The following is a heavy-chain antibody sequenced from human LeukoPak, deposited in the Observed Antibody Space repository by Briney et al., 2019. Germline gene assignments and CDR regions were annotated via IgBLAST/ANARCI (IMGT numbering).Heavy chain of an antibody. D-gene: IGHD3-16*01. CDR1: GFTFTSYA. Sequence: GGSLRLSCAASGFTFTSYAMNWVRQAPGKGLEWVSSISGSGGTTYNADSVKGRFTISRDNSENTLYLQMNNLRAEDTAVYYCAKGDLGFGRFYFDSWGHGSLVTVSP. CDR2: ISGSGGTT. CDR3: AKGDLGFGRFYFDS. J-gene: IGHJ4*01. V-gene: IGHV3-23*01.